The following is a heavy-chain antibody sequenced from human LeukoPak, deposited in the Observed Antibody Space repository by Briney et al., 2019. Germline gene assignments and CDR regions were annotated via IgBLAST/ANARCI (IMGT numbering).Heavy chain of an antibody. V-gene: IGHV4-39*01. CDR2: IYYSGST. CDR3: ARASGGSGSYYSNYYGMDV. D-gene: IGHD3-10*01. CDR1: GGSISSSSYY. J-gene: IGHJ6*02. Sequence: SETLSLTCTVSGGSISSSSYYWGWIRQPPGKGLEWIGSIYYSGSTYYNPSLKSRVTISVDTSKNQFSLKLSSVTAADTAVYYCARASGGSGSYYSNYYGMDVWGQGTTVTVSS.